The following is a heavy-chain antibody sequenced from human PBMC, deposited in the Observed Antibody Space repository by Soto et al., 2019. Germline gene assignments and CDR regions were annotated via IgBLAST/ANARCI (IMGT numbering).Heavy chain of an antibody. D-gene: IGHD2-15*01. CDR2: ISGSGGST. J-gene: IGHJ4*02. V-gene: IGHV3-23*01. Sequence: PGGSLRLSCAASGFTFSSYAMSWVRQAPGKGLEWVSAISGSGGSTYYADSVKGRFTISRDNSKNTLYLQMNSLRAEDTAVYYCAKDRSIVVVVAASGPLDYWGQGTLVTVSS. CDR3: AKDRSIVVVVAASGPLDY. CDR1: GFTFSSYA.